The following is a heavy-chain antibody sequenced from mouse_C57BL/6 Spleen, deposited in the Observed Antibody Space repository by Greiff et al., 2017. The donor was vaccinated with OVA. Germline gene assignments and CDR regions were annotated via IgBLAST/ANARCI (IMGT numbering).Heavy chain of an antibody. V-gene: IGHV1-26*01. CDR3: ATLFWAY. Sequence: EVQLQQSGPELVKPGASVKISCKASGYTFTDYYMNWVKQSHGKSLEWIGDINPNNGGTSYNQKFKGKATLTVDKSSSTAYMELRSLTSEDSAVYYCATLFWAYWGQGTLVTVSA. CDR2: INPNNGGT. D-gene: IGHD2-3*01. CDR1: GYTFTDYY. J-gene: IGHJ3*01.